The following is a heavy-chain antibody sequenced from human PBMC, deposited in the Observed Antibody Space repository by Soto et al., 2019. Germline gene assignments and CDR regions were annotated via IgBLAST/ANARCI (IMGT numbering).Heavy chain of an antibody. CDR2: IIPILGTA. CDR1: GGTFSSYA. V-gene: IGHV1-69*13. CDR3: ARDHGVDSSGWYLSAY. Sequence: SVKVSCKASGGTFSSYAISWVRQAPGQGLEWMGGIIPILGTANYAQKFQGRVTITADESTSTAYMELSSLRSEDTAVYYCARDHGVDSSGWYLSAYWGQGTLVTVSS. D-gene: IGHD6-19*01. J-gene: IGHJ4*02.